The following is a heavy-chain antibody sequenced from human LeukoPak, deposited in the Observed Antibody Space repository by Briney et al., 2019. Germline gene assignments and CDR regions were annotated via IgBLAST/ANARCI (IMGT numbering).Heavy chain of an antibody. V-gene: IGHV3-66*01. Sequence: PGRSLRLSCAASGFTFSSHGMHWVRQAPGKGLEWVSVIYSGGSTYYADSVKGRFTISRDNSKNTLYLQMNSLRAEDTAVYYCARDGGNYYYGMDVWGQGTTVTVSS. CDR2: IYSGGST. CDR1: GFTFSSHG. J-gene: IGHJ6*02. CDR3: ARDGGNYYYGMDV. D-gene: IGHD3-16*01.